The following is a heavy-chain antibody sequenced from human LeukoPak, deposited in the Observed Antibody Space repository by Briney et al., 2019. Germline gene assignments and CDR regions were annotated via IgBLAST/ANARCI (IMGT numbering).Heavy chain of an antibody. D-gene: IGHD3-10*01. CDR3: ARDRYYGSGSYVGDY. CDR2: INPSGGST. Sequence: ASVTVSSTASGYTFTIYYMHWVRQAPGQGLEWMGMINPSGGSTRYGQKFQGRVTMTRDTSTTTVYMELSRLRSDDTAVYYCARDRYYGSGSYVGDYWGQGTLVTVS. V-gene: IGHV1-46*01. CDR1: GYTFTIYY. J-gene: IGHJ4*02.